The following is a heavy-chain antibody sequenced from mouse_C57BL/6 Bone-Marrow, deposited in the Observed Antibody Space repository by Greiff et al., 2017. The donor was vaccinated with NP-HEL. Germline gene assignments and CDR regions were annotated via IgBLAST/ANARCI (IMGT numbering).Heavy chain of an antibody. D-gene: IGHD4-1*01. CDR2: IWRGGST. J-gene: IGHJ1*03. Sequence: VKLVESGPGLVQPSQSLSITCTVSGFSLTSYGVHWVRQSPGKGLEWLGVIWRGGSTDYNAAFMSRLSITKDNSKSQVFFKMNSLQADDTAIYYCAKKSSNWDNFDVWGTGTTVTVSS. V-gene: IGHV2-5*01. CDR1: GFSLTSYG. CDR3: AKKSSNWDNFDV.